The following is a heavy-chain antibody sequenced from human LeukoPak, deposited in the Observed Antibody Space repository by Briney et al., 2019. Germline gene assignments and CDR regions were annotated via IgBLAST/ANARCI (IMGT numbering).Heavy chain of an antibody. CDR3: ANVAKGRYFIYYMDV. V-gene: IGHV1-18*01. J-gene: IGHJ6*03. D-gene: IGHD1-26*01. CDR2: MSSDNGNT. Sequence: ASVKVSCKTSGHSINTFGITWVRQAPGQGLEWIGWMSSDNGNTNYADKFQGRVTITRDTSRTTAYMELRSLRSDDTAVYFCANVAKGRYFIYYMDVWGAGTTVTVSS. CDR1: GHSINTFG.